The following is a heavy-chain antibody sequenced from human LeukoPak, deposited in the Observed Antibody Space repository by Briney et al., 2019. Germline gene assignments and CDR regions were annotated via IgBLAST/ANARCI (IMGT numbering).Heavy chain of an antibody. CDR3: ARDRELPPVGAFDI. D-gene: IGHD1-26*01. Sequence: ASVKVSCKASGYTFTDYLMHWVRQAPGQGLEWMGWINPNSGDTSSAQKFQGRVTMTRDTSISTAYMELSTLRSDDTAVYYCARDRELPPVGAFDIWGQGTMVTVSS. J-gene: IGHJ3*02. V-gene: IGHV1-2*02. CDR1: GYTFTDYL. CDR2: INPNSGDT.